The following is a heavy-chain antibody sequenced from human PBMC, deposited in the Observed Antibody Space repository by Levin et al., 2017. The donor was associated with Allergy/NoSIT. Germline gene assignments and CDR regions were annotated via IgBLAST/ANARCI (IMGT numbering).Heavy chain of an antibody. V-gene: IGHV3-33*01. J-gene: IGHJ6*02. CDR1: GFTFSSYG. Sequence: GESLKISCAASGFTFSSYGMHWVRPAPGKGLEWVAVIWYDGSNKYYADSVKGRFPISRDNSKNTLYLQMNSLRAEDTAVYYCARDRGTNVLMVYAIPQAPNYGMDVWGQGTTVTVSS. CDR3: ARDRGTNVLMVYAIPQAPNYGMDV. D-gene: IGHD2-8*01. CDR2: IWYDGSNK.